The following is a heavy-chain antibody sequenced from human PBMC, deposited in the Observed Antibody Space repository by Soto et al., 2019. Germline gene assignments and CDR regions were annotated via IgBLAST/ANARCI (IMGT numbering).Heavy chain of an antibody. CDR2: IKSKTDGGTT. CDR3: TTYSLFTITLVRFYL. D-gene: IGHD2-21*01. CDR1: GFTFSNAW. J-gene: IGHJ5*02. Sequence: GGSLRLSCAASGFTFSNAWINWVRQAPGKGLEWVGRIKSKTDGGTTDFAASVKGRFAISRDDSKDMIYLQMNSLKTEDTAIYYCTTYSLFTITLVRFYLWGNGSLVPVSS. V-gene: IGHV3-15*07.